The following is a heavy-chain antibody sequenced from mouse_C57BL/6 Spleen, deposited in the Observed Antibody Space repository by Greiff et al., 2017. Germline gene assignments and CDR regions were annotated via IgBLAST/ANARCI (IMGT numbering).Heavy chain of an antibody. CDR1: GYSFTGYF. J-gene: IGHJ1*03. CDR3: AYGSSVYFDV. Sequence: GYSFTGYFMNWVMQSHGKSLEWIGRINPYNGDTFYNQKFKGKATLTVDKSSSTAHMELRSLTSEDSAVYYCAYGSSVYFDVWGTGTTVTVSS. CDR2: INPYNGDT. V-gene: IGHV1-20*01. D-gene: IGHD1-1*01.